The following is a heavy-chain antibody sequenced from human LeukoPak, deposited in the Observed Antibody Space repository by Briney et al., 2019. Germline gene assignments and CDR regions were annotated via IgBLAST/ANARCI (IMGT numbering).Heavy chain of an antibody. CDR3: ARDNQLWFGELLSHDY. V-gene: IGHV3-21*01. CDR1: GFTFSSYS. CDR2: ISSSSSYI. Sequence: GGSLRLSCAASGFTFSSYSMNWVRQAPGKGLEWVSSISSSSSYIYYADSAKGRFTISRDNAKNSLYLQMNSLRAEDTAVYYCARDNQLWFGELLSHDYWGQGTLVTVSS. D-gene: IGHD3-10*01. J-gene: IGHJ4*02.